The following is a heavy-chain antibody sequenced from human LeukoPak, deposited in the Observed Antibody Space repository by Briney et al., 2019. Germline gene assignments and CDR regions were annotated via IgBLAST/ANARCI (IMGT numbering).Heavy chain of an antibody. D-gene: IGHD6-19*01. CDR2: ISSSGSTI. CDR3: ARARIAVAGTGKYFQH. V-gene: IGHV3-48*03. Sequence: GGSLRLPCAASGFTFSSYEMNWVRQAPGKGLEWVSYISSSGSTIYYADSVKGRFTISRDNAKNSLYLQMNSLRAEDTAVYYCARARIAVAGTGKYFQHWGQGTLVTVSS. CDR1: GFTFSSYE. J-gene: IGHJ1*01.